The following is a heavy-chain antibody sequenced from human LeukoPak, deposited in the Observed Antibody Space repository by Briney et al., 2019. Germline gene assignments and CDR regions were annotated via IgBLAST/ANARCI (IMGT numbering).Heavy chain of an antibody. D-gene: IGHD6-13*01. Sequence: ETLSLTCTVSGGSISSSSYYWVWVRQPPGKGLEWIGNIQYSGNTYYKPSLKSRVTISADTSKNQFSLRLSSVTAADTAVYYCARRRGGSSLCDYWGQGTLVTVSS. J-gene: IGHJ4*02. CDR1: GGSISSSSYY. CDR3: ARRRGGSSLCDY. V-gene: IGHV4-39*01. CDR2: IQYSGNT.